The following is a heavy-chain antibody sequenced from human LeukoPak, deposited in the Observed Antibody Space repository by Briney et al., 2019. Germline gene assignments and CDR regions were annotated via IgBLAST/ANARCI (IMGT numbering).Heavy chain of an antibody. D-gene: IGHD3-9*01. J-gene: IGHJ3*02. V-gene: IGHV4-59*01. CDR3: ARMTGILTGYYPDAFDI. CDR2: IYYSGST. CDR1: GGSISSYY. Sequence: PSETLSLTCTVSGGSISSYYWSWIRQPPGKGLEWIGYIYYSGSTNYNPSLKSRVTISVDTSKNQSSLKLSSVTAADTAVYYCARMTGILTGYYPDAFDIWGQGTMVTVSS.